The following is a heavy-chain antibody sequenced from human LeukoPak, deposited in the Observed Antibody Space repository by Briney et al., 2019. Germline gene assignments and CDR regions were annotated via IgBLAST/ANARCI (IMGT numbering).Heavy chain of an antibody. Sequence: PGGSLRLSCVASGFTFSNYGMHWVRQAPGKGLEWVAVIWYDGTNKYYVDSVKGRFTISRDNSKNTLYLQMNSLRAEDTAVYYCARAPIGGVVVINLDYWGQGTLVTVSS. D-gene: IGHD3-22*01. CDR2: IWYDGTNK. J-gene: IGHJ4*02. CDR1: GFTFSNYG. CDR3: ARAPIGGVVVINLDY. V-gene: IGHV3-33*01.